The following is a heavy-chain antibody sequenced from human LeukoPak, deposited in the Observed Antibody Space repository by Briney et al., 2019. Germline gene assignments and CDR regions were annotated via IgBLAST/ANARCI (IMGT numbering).Heavy chain of an antibody. CDR3: ARDGMGTLPLDY. V-gene: IGHV3-74*01. D-gene: IGHD1-7*01. J-gene: IGHJ4*02. CDR1: GFTFSNYW. CDR2: IDPSGRYS. Sequence: PGGSLRLSCAASGFTFSNYWVHWVRQAPGKGLVWVSCIDPSGRYSYYADSVKGRFTLSRDNAKDTLYLQMNSLSDDDTAVYYCARDGMGTLPLDYWGQGTLVTVSS.